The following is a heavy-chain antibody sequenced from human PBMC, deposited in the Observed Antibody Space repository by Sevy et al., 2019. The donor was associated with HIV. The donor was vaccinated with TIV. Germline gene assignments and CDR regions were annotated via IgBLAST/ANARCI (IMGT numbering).Heavy chain of an antibody. V-gene: IGHV4-59*01. CDR2: MYDSGST. D-gene: IGHD1-26*01. CDR1: GGSISSCY. J-gene: IGHJ5*02. Sequence: SETLSLTCTVSGGSISSCYWTWIRQPPEKGLEWIGCMYDSGSTNYNPSLKSRVTISVDTSKNQLSLKLSSVTAADTAVYYCASGSGELVSWGQGTLVTVSS. CDR3: ASGSGELVS.